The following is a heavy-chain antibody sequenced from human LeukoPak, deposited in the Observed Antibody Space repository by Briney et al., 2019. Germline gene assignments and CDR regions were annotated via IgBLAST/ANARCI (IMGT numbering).Heavy chain of an antibody. D-gene: IGHD7-27*01. CDR3: AKDRIPGEGLFDY. Sequence: GGSLRLSCAASGFTFSSYEMNWVRQAPGKGPEWVSYISSSGSTIYYADSVKGRFTISRDNSKNTLYLQMNSLRAEDTAVYYCAKDRIPGEGLFDYWGQGTLVTVSS. J-gene: IGHJ4*02. CDR1: GFTFSSYE. CDR2: ISSSGSTI. V-gene: IGHV3-48*03.